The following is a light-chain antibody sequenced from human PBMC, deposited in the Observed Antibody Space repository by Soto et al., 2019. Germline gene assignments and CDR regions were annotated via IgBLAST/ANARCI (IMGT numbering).Light chain of an antibody. Sequence: EIVLTQSPGTLSLSPGERATLSCRASQSVSSSYLAWYQQKPGQAPRLLIYGASSRATGTPDRFSGSGSGTDFTLTISRLEPEDFAVYYCQQYGSSPPGGYTFGQGTKLEIK. V-gene: IGKV3-20*01. CDR3: QQYGSSPPGGYT. CDR1: QSVSSSY. CDR2: GAS. J-gene: IGKJ2*01.